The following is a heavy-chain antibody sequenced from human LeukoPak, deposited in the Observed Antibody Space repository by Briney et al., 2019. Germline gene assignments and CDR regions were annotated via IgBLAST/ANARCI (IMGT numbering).Heavy chain of an antibody. CDR2: INTNSGGT. CDR3: ALTGYFPDYFDY. D-gene: IGHD3-9*01. CDR1: GYTFTGYY. J-gene: IGHJ4*02. V-gene: IGHV1-2*02. Sequence: GASVTVSCTASGYTFTGYYIHLVRQAPGPGLGWRGRINTNSGGTNYAQKFQGRVTMTRDTSISTAYMELSRLRSDDTAVYYCALTGYFPDYFDYWGQGTLVTVSS.